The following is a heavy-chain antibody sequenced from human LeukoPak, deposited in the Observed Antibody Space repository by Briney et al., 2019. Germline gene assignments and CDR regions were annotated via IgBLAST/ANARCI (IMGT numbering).Heavy chain of an antibody. D-gene: IGHD2-2*01. J-gene: IGHJ4*02. CDR3: ARDHIVVVPADSTDNY. Sequence: GGSLRLSCAASGFTFSSYAMHWVRQAPGKGLEWVAVISYDGSNKYYADSVKGRFTISRDNSKNTLYLQMNSLRAEDTAVYYCARDHIVVVPADSTDNYWGQGTLVTVSS. CDR2: ISYDGSNK. V-gene: IGHV3-30-3*01. CDR1: GFTFSSYA.